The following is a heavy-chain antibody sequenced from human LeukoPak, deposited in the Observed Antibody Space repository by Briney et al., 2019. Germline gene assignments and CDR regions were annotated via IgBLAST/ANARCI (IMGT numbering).Heavy chain of an antibody. CDR3: ASGRDYGSGSYHFDY. CDR1: GGSFSGYY. Sequence: SETLSLTCAVYGGSFSGYYWSWIRQPPGKGLEWIGEINHSGSTNYNPSLKSRVTISVDTSKNQFSLKLSSVTAADTAVYYCASGRDYGSGSYHFDYWGQGTLVTVSS. CDR2: INHSGST. D-gene: IGHD3-10*01. V-gene: IGHV4-34*01. J-gene: IGHJ4*02.